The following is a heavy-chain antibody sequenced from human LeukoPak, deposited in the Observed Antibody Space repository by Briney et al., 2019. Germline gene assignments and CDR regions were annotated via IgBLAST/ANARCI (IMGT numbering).Heavy chain of an antibody. CDR2: FSHTGST. V-gene: IGHV4-30-2*01. CDR3: AGTGVTFDY. Sequence: PSETLSLTCVVSGASVSGGGNSWSWIRQPPGKGLEWIGWFSHTGSTYYNPSLKSRVTISVDRSNNQFSLKLRSMAAADTAVYYCAGTGVTFDYWGQGTLVIVSS. CDR1: GASVSGGGNS. J-gene: IGHJ4*02. D-gene: IGHD4-23*01.